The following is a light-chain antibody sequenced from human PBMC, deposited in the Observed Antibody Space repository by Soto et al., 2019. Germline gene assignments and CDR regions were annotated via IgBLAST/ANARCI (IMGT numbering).Light chain of an antibody. CDR1: SSDIGRYNY. Sequence: QSALTQPASVSGSPGQSITISCIGTSSDIGRYNYVSWYQQYPGKAPKFIIYDVSNRPSGVSNRFSGSKSGNTASLTISELQAEDEADYYCSSYISSSTYVFGTGTKVTVL. CDR2: DVS. CDR3: SSYISSSTYV. V-gene: IGLV2-14*01. J-gene: IGLJ1*01.